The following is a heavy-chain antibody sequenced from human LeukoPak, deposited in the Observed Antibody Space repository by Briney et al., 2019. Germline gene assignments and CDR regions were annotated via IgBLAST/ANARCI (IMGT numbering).Heavy chain of an antibody. D-gene: IGHD3-22*01. CDR2: IWYDGSNK. Sequence: PGGSLRLSCAASGFTFSSYGMHWVRQAPGKGLEWVAVIWYDGSNKYYADSVKGRFTISRDNSKNTLYLQMNSLRAEDTAVYYCARSRYYYDSREWLGDAFDIWGQGTMVTVSS. CDR1: GFTFSSYG. V-gene: IGHV3-33*01. J-gene: IGHJ3*02. CDR3: ARSRYYYDSREWLGDAFDI.